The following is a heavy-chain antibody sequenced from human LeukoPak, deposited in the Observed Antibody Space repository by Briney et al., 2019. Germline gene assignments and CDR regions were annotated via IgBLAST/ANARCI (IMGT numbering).Heavy chain of an antibody. CDR2: ISSSGNTI. Sequence: PGGSLRLSCAASGFTFSSFEMNWVRQAPGKGLEWVSSISSSGNTIYYADSVKGRFTVSRDSAKNSVYLQMNSLRAEDTAVYYCGSGVIFYDSSGRNYWGQGTLVTVSS. J-gene: IGHJ4*02. CDR3: GSGVIFYDSSGRNY. CDR1: GFTFSSFE. V-gene: IGHV3-48*03. D-gene: IGHD3-22*01.